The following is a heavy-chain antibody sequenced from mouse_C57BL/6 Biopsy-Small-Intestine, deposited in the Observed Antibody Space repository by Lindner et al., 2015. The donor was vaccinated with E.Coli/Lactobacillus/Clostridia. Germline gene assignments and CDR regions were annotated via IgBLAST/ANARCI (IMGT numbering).Heavy chain of an antibody. CDR1: GYAFSSFW. D-gene: IGHD1-3*01. Sequence: VQLQESGAELVKPGASVKISCKASGYAFSSFWMNWVKQRPGKGLEWIGQIYPGDGDTNYNEKFRGKATLTADTSSSTAYMQLNSLTSEDSAVYFCAREVVTDYWGQGTTLTVSP. J-gene: IGHJ2*01. CDR2: IYPGDGDT. CDR3: AREVVTDY. V-gene: IGHV1-80*01.